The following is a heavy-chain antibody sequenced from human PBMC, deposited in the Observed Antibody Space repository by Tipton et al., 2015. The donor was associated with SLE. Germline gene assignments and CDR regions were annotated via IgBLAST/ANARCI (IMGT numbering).Heavy chain of an antibody. J-gene: IGHJ6*02. V-gene: IGHV3-21*01. D-gene: IGHD1-26*01. Sequence: SLRLSCAASGFTFSSYSMNWVRQAPGKGLEWVSSISSSSSYIYYADSVKGRFTISRDNAKNSLYLQMNSLRAEDTAVYYCARDNRWDRMEVYYYYYGMDVWGQGTTVTVSS. CDR1: GFTFSSYS. CDR3: ARDNRWDRMEVYYYYYGMDV. CDR2: ISSSSSYI.